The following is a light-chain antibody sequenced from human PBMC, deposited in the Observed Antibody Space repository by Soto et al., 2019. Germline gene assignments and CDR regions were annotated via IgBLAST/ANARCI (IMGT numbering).Light chain of an antibody. CDR1: QSISSW. V-gene: IGKV1-5*03. CDR2: QAS. Sequence: DIQMTQSPSTLSAAGGDRVTITCRASQSISSWLAWYQQEPGKAPKLLIYQASSLESGVPSRFSGSGSGTEFTLTISSLQPDDFATYYCQQYNGYSGYTFGQGTKLEIK. CDR3: QQYNGYSGYT. J-gene: IGKJ2*01.